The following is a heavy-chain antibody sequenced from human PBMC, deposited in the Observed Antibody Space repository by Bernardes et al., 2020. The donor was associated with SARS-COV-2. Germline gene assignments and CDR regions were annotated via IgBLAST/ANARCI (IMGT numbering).Heavy chain of an antibody. CDR1: GFTFRHST. Sequence: VGSLLLSCAASGFTFRHSTMNWVRQAPGPGLAWVSYLNGDRRTLYYADSVRGRFTISRDNDKNSLFLQMDSLRPEDTAMYYCARTVNGWAIWGQGTMVTVSS. V-gene: IGHV3-48*01. CDR3: ARTVNGWAI. CDR2: LNGDRRTL. D-gene: IGHD6-19*01. J-gene: IGHJ4*02.